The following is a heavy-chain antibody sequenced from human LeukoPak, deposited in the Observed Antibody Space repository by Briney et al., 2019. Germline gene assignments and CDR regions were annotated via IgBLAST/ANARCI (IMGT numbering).Heavy chain of an antibody. D-gene: IGHD7-27*01. CDR1: GYTFTSYD. CDR3: AKEIRLGSGAAFDL. Sequence: ASVKVSCKASGYTFTSYDINWVRQATGQGLEWMGWMNPNSGNTGYAQEFQGRVTMTRNTSISTAYMELSSLRSEDTAVYYCAKEIRLGSGAAFDLWGQGTMVTVSS. V-gene: IGHV1-8*01. J-gene: IGHJ3*01. CDR2: MNPNSGNT.